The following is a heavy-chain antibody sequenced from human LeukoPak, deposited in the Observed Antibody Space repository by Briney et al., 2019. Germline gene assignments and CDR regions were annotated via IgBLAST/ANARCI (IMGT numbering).Heavy chain of an antibody. J-gene: IGHJ4*02. D-gene: IGHD5-18*01. Sequence: ASVKVSCKASGYTFTTYNINWVRQAPGQGLEWMGWISGYNGNTNYAQKLQGRVTMTTDTSTSTAYMELRSLRSDDTAVYYCARGWDTAMDLQFDYWGQGTLVTVSS. CDR3: ARGWDTAMDLQFDY. CDR1: GYTFTTYN. V-gene: IGHV1-18*01. CDR2: ISGYNGNT.